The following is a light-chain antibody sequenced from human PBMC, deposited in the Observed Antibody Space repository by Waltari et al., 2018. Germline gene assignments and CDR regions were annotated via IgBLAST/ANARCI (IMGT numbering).Light chain of an antibody. CDR3: QQYDISPLT. V-gene: IGKV3-20*01. CDR2: GTF. J-gene: IGKJ4*01. CDR1: QTIRTTY. Sequence: EIVLTQSPGTLSLSPGEGATLSCRTSQTIRTTYLAWYQQKPGQAPTLLIYGTFSRATGIPDRFTGSGSGTDFSPTISSLEAEDFATYYCQQYDISPLTFGGGTKVEIK.